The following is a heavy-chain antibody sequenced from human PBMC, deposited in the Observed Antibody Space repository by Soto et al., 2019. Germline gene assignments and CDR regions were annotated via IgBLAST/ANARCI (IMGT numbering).Heavy chain of an antibody. D-gene: IGHD1-26*01. CDR2: IIPIFGTA. CDR3: AMIRRGGELHFDY. Sequence: QVQLVQSGAEVKKPGSSVKVSCKASGGTFSSYAISWVRQAPGQGLEWMGGIIPIFGTADYAQKFQGRVTITEDESKSTAYMELSSLRSEDTAVYYCAMIRRGGELHFDYWGQGTLVTVSS. V-gene: IGHV1-69*01. CDR1: GGTFSSYA. J-gene: IGHJ4*02.